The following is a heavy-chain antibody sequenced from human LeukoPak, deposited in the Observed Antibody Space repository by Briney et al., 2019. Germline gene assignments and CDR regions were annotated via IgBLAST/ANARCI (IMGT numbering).Heavy chain of an antibody. D-gene: IGHD3-9*01. CDR2: ISGSGGST. Sequence: GGSLRLSCAASGFTFSSYAMSWVRQAPGKGLEWVSAISGSGGSTYYADPVKGRFTISRDNSKNTLYLQMNSLRAEDTAVYYCAKRPAYYDILTGYYTYYFDYWGQGTLVTVSS. CDR1: GFTFSSYA. J-gene: IGHJ4*02. V-gene: IGHV3-23*01. CDR3: AKRPAYYDILTGYYTYYFDY.